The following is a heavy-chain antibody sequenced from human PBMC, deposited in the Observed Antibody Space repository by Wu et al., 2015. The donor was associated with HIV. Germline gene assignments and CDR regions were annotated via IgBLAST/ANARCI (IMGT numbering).Heavy chain of an antibody. J-gene: IGHJ4*02. CDR3: ARGLTGPMMTGALRY. Sequence: HVQLVQSGTEVKKPGASVRVSCQASGYIFSNYDINWVRQAPGQGLEWMGWMNPDNGNTAFAQKFQGRVTMTRNTSISTAYMELRSLRFDDAAVYYCARGLTGPMMTGALRYWGQGTLVAVSP. D-gene: IGHD3-9*01. CDR1: GYIFSNYD. V-gene: IGHV1-8*01. CDR2: MNPDNGNT.